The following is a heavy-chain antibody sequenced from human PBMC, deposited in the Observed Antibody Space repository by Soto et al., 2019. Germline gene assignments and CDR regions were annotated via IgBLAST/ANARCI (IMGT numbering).Heavy chain of an antibody. J-gene: IGHJ6*04. CDR3: ARDSGFFPNAVRPVV. CDR2: ISSRVGYI. V-gene: IGHV3-21*01. D-gene: IGHD3-10*01. CDR1: GFTFSSYS. Sequence: PWWSLRLSCASSGFTFSSYSMNWVRQAPGKGLEWVSSISSRVGYIYYADSLKGRFTISRNNAKNSLYLQMNSLRAEDTALYYCARDSGFFPNAVRPVVWGKGTTVTVSS.